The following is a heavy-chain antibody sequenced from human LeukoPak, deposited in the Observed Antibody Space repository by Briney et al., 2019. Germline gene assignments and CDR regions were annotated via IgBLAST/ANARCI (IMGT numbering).Heavy chain of an antibody. CDR3: AKDLINYGSGSYYHFDY. CDR2: IFPSGGEI. V-gene: IGHV3-23*01. CDR1: GFTFSTFA. J-gene: IGHJ4*02. Sequence: GGSLRLSCAASGFTFSTFAMIWVRQPPGKGLEWVSSIFPSGGEIHYADSVRGRFTISRDNSKNTLYLQMNSLRAEDTAVYYCAKDLINYGSGSYYHFDYWGQGTLVTVSS. D-gene: IGHD3-10*01.